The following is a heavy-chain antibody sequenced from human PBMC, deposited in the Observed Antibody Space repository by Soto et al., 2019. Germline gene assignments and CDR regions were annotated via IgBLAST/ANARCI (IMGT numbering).Heavy chain of an antibody. V-gene: IGHV1-18*01. D-gene: IGHD3-22*01. Sequence: VASVKVSCKASGYTFTSYGISWVRQAPGQGLEWMGWISAYNGNTNYAQKLQGRVTMTTDTSTSTAYMELRSLRSDDTAVHYCARTCDSSGYYYVRYNWFDPWGQGTLVTVSS. J-gene: IGHJ5*02. CDR1: GYTFTSYG. CDR3: ARTCDSSGYYYVRYNWFDP. CDR2: ISAYNGNT.